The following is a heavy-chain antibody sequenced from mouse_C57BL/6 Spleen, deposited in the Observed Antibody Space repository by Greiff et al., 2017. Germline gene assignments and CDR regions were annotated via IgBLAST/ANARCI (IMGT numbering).Heavy chain of an antibody. CDR2: IYPGDGDT. J-gene: IGHJ2*01. CDR3: ARLPYYGYGDY. D-gene: IGHD2-9*01. CDR1: GYAFSSYW. Sequence: VKLLESGAELVKPGASVKISCKASGYAFSSYWMNWVKQRPGQGLAWIGQIYPGDGDTNYNGKFKGKATLTADKSSSTAYMQLRRLTAEDSAVDFCARLPYYGYGDYWGQGTTLTVSS. V-gene: IGHV1-80*01.